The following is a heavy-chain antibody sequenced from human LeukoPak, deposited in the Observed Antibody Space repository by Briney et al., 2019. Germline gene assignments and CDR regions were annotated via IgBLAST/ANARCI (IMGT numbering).Heavy chain of an antibody. CDR2: ISSSSSYI. CDR1: GFTFSSYA. D-gene: IGHD6-19*01. J-gene: IGHJ4*02. CDR3: ARGRGWYQGDY. Sequence: GGSLRLSCAASGFTFSSYAMSWVRQAPGKRLEWVSSISSSSSYIYYGDSVKGRFTISRDNAKNSLYLQMNSLRAEDTAVYYCARGRGWYQGDYWGQGTLVTVSS. V-gene: IGHV3-21*01.